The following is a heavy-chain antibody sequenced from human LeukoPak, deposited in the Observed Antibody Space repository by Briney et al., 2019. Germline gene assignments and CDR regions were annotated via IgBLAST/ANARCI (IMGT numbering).Heavy chain of an antibody. D-gene: IGHD3-16*02. CDR3: AAGHSVWGSYRPDY. V-gene: IGHV1-58*02. CDR1: GFTFTSSA. CDR2: IVVGSGNT. Sequence: ASVKVSCKGSGFTFTSSAMQWVRQARGQRLEWIGWIVVGSGNTNYAQKFQERVTITRDMSTSTAYMELSSLRSEDTAVYYCAAGHSVWGSYRPDYWGQGTLLTVSS. J-gene: IGHJ4*02.